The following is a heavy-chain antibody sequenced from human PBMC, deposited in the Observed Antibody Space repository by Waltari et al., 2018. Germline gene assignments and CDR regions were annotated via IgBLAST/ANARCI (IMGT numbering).Heavy chain of an antibody. J-gene: IGHJ6*02. CDR2: IIPIFGTA. Sequence: QVQLVQSGAEVKKPGCCVKVSCKASGSNVSGYAISWVTESPGLRLEWMGRIIPIFGTANYAQKFQGRVTITADKSTSTAYMELSSLRSEDTAVYYCASSIIAARTMWATYYYGMDVWGQGTTVTVSS. V-gene: IGHV1-69*08. CDR3: ASSIIAARTMWATYYYGMDV. D-gene: IGHD6-6*01. CDR1: GSNVSGYA.